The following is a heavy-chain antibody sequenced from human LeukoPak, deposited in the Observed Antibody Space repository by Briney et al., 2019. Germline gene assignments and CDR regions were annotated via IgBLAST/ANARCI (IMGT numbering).Heavy chain of an antibody. Sequence: GRSLRLSCAGSGFIFNNYAMHWVRQPPGKGLEWVSGISWNSGSIDYADSVKGRFTISRDNAKNSLYLQMNSLRVEDTAFYYCAKDNRRHYTSGPNPDSLHWGQGTLVTVSS. CDR3: AKDNRRHYTSGPNPDSLH. D-gene: IGHD6-19*01. CDR1: GFIFNNYA. J-gene: IGHJ4*02. V-gene: IGHV3-9*01. CDR2: ISWNSGSI.